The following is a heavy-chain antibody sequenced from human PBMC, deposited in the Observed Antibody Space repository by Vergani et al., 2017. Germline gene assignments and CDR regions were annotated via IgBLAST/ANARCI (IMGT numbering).Heavy chain of an antibody. D-gene: IGHD3/OR15-3a*01. CDR2: IRDKAYNYAT. V-gene: IGHV3-73*01. CDR1: GLTFSDSA. J-gene: IGHJ6*04. CDR3: FYDFWAGYDSGDV. Sequence: EVELLESGGGLAQPGGSLKLSCAPSGLTFSDSAIHWVRQTSGKGLEWIGRIRDKAYNYATVYAVSVKGRFTISRDDSKKTAYLQMNGLTTEDTAVYYCFYDFWAGYDSGDVWGKGTTVTVSS.